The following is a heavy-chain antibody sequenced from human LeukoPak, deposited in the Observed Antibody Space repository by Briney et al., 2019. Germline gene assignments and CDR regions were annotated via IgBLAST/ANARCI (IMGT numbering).Heavy chain of an antibody. CDR1: GFTFSNYA. Sequence: PGGSLRLSCAASGFTFSNYAMTWVRQAAGKGLEWVSAVSGSADSTYYADSVKGRLTTSRDNSKNTLFLQMTSLRAEDTAVYYCAKVAIFGVAARLDFWGQGTLVTVSS. V-gene: IGHV3-23*01. J-gene: IGHJ4*02. CDR2: VSGSADST. CDR3: AKVAIFGVAARLDF. D-gene: IGHD3-3*01.